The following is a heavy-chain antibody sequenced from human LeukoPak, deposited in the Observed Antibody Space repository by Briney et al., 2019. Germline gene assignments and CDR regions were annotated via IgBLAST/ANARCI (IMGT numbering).Heavy chain of an antibody. CDR2: IYTSGST. J-gene: IGHJ3*02. Sequence: KPSETLSLTCTVSGGSISSYYWSWIRQPAGKGLEWIGRIYTSGSTNYNPSLKSRVTISVDTSKSQFSLKLSSVTAADMAVYYCARTGYKTPGHAFDIWGQGTMVTVSS. CDR1: GGSISSYY. D-gene: IGHD1-1*01. V-gene: IGHV4-4*07. CDR3: ARTGYKTPGHAFDI.